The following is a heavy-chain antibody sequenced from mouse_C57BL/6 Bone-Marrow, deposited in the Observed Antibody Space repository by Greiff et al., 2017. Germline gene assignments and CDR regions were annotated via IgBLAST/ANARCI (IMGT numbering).Heavy chain of an antibody. J-gene: IGHJ1*03. V-gene: IGHV1-4*01. Sequence: QVQLQQSGAELARPGASVKMSCKASGYTFTSYTMHWVKQRPGQGLEWIGYINPSSGYTKHNQKFKDKATLTADKSSSTAYMQLSSLTSEDSAVYYCARYSPYWYFDVWGTGTTVTVAS. CDR1: GYTFTSYT. D-gene: IGHD2-12*01. CDR3: ARYSPYWYFDV. CDR2: INPSSGYT.